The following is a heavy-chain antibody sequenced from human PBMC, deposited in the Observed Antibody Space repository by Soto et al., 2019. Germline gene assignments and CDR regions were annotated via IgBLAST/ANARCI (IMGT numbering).Heavy chain of an antibody. CDR2: ISAYNGNT. J-gene: IGHJ4*02. CDR3: ARDTRQWHNDY. D-gene: IGHD6-19*01. Sequence: ASVKVSCKASGYTFTIYCISWLLQAPGQGLEWMGWISAYNGNTNYAQKLQGRVTMTTDTSTSTAYMELRSLRSDDTAVYYCARDTRQWHNDYWGQGTLVTAPQ. V-gene: IGHV1-18*01. CDR1: GYTFTIYC.